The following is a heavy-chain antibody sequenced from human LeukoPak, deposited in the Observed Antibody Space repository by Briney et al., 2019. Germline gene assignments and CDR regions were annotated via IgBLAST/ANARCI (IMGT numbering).Heavy chain of an antibody. D-gene: IGHD2-2*01. CDR3: ARDLDIVVAPVGGWFDP. CDR2: ISGYNGGT. J-gene: IGHJ5*02. CDR1: GYTFTSSG. Sequence: GASVKVSCKASGYTFTSSGISWMRQAPGQGLEWMGWISGYNGGTKYAQRLQGRVSMTTDTSTSTAYMELRSLRSDDTAVYYCARDLDIVVAPVGGWFDPWGQGTLVTVSS. V-gene: IGHV1-18*01.